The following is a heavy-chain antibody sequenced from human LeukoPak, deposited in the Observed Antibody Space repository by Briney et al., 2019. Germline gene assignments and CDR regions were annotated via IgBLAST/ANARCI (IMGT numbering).Heavy chain of an antibody. CDR2: ISGSGNTI. Sequence: GGSLRLSCAASGFTFSSYEMNWVRQAPGKGPEWVSYISGSGNTIYYADSVKGRFTISRDNAKNSLYLQMNSLRAEDTAVYYCARAPYYMDVWAKGTTVTVSS. CDR3: ARAPYYMDV. V-gene: IGHV3-48*03. CDR1: GFTFSSYE. J-gene: IGHJ6*03.